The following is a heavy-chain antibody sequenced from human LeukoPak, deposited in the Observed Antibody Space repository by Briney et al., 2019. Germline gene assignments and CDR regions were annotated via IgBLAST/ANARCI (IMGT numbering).Heavy chain of an antibody. CDR2: IYSGGSK. CDR3: VKGQEWLRWGFDY. J-gene: IGHJ4*02. V-gene: IGHV3-66*01. CDR1: GFTVSSIY. D-gene: IGHD5-12*01. Sequence: GGSLRLSCAASGFTVSSIYMSWVRQAPGQGPELVSVIYSGGSKYYADSVKDRFTIYRDNYKNTLSVQMNSLSAEDTDVYYCVKGQEWLRWGFDYWGQGTLVTVSS.